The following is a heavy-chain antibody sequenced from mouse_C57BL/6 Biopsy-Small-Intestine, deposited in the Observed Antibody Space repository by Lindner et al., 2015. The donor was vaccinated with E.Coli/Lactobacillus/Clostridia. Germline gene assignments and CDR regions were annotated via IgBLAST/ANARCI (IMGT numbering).Heavy chain of an antibody. D-gene: IGHD1-1*01. CDR1: GYSFTDNN. CDR3: ARWGFITTVVASWFAY. V-gene: IGHV1-39*01. CDR2: INPNYGTT. J-gene: IGHJ3*01. Sequence: VQLQESGPELVKPGASVKISCKASGYSFTDNNMNWVKQSNGKSLEWIGVINPNYGTTSYNQKFKGKATLTVDQSSSTAYMQLNSLTSEDSAVYYCARWGFITTVVASWFAYWGQGTLVTVSA.